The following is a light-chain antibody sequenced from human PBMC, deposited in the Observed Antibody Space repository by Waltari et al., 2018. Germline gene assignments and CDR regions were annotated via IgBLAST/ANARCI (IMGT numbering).Light chain of an antibody. J-gene: IGKJ2*01. CDR3: AQTTFWPHT. Sequence: DVVLTQFPLSLPVSLGQPASISCRSSRSLLHSDGNTRLAWFHHRPGQSPRRLSYHVSKRESGVPDRFSGSGSDTGFTLRITRVEAEDVGIYYCAQTTFWPHTFGQGTKLEI. V-gene: IGKV2-30*02. CDR1: RSLLHSDGNTR. CDR2: HVS.